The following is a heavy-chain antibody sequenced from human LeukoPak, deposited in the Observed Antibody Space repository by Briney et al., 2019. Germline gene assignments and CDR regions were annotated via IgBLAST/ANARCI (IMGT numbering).Heavy chain of an antibody. CDR1: GGSISSSSYY. CDR2: IYYSGST. CDR3: ARQVGTYYDFWSGYYPFDY. J-gene: IGHJ4*02. Sequence: SEALSPTCTVSGGSISSSSYYWGWIRQPPGKGLEWIGSIYYSGSTYYNPSLKSRVTISVDTSKNQFSLKLSSVTAADTAVYYCARQVGTYYDFWSGYYPFDYWGQGTLVTVSS. D-gene: IGHD3-3*01. V-gene: IGHV4-39*01.